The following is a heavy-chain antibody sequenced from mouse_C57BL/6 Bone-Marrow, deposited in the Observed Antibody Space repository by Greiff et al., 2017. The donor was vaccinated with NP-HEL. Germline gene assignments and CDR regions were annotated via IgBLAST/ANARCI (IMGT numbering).Heavy chain of an antibody. CDR1: GYTFTSYW. CDR2: INPSNGGT. D-gene: IGHD1-1*01. J-gene: IGHJ2*01. V-gene: IGHV1-53*01. Sequence: VQLQQPGTELVKPGASVKLSCKASGYTFTSYWMHWVKQRPGQGLEWIGNINPSNGGTNYNEKFKSKATLTVDKSSSTAYMQLSSLTSEDSAVYYCARDTTVVAEEVRYFDYWGQGTTLTVSS. CDR3: ARDTTVVAEEVRYFDY.